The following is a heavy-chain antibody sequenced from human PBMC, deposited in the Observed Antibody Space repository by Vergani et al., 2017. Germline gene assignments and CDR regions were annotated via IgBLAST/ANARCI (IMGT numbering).Heavy chain of an antibody. D-gene: IGHD3-9*01. J-gene: IGHJ5*02. CDR1: GFTFSSYS. CDR3: ARRSGIVYDIFSGTQYFFDP. CDR2: ISSSSSYI. V-gene: IGHV3-21*04. Sequence: EVQLVESGGGLVKPGGSLRLSCAASGFTFSSYSMNWVRQAPGKGLEWVSSISSSSSYIYYADSVKGRFTISVDTSNNHFSLRLNSLTAADTAVYYCARRSGIVYDIFSGTQYFFDPWGQGTLVTVSS.